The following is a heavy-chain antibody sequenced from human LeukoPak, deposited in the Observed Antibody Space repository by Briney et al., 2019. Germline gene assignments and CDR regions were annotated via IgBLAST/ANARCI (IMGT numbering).Heavy chain of an antibody. V-gene: IGHV3-23*01. Sequence: GGSLRLSCAASGFTFSSYAMSWVRQAPGKGLEWVSPISGSGDSTYYADSVKGRFTISRDNSKDTLYLQMSSVRVDDTAMYYCARDRGRYYDSRGFYWGYYFDSWGQGILVTVST. CDR2: ISGSGDST. CDR3: ARDRGRYYDSRGFYWGYYFDS. D-gene: IGHD3-22*01. CDR1: GFTFSSYA. J-gene: IGHJ4*02.